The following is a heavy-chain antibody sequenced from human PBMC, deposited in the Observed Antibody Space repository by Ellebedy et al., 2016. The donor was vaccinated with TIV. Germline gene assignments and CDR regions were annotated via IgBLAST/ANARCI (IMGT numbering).Heavy chain of an antibody. V-gene: IGHV4-34*01. CDR3: ARQYYYDSSGYYYPPYYYYYYMDV. CDR1: GGSFSGYY. Sequence: SETLSLTXAVYGGSFSGYYWSWIRQPPGKGLEWIGEINHSGSTNYNPSLKSRVTISVDTSKNQFSLKLSSVTAADTAVYYCARQYYYDSSGYYYPPYYYYYYMDVWGKGTTVTVSS. CDR2: INHSGST. D-gene: IGHD3-22*01. J-gene: IGHJ6*03.